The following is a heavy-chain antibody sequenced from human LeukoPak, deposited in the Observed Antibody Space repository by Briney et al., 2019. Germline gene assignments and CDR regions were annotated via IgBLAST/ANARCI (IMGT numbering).Heavy chain of an antibody. CDR1: GGSISSGGYY. J-gene: IGHJ5*02. Sequence: PSQTLSLTCTVSGGSISSGGYYWSWIRQPPGKGLEWIGYIYHSGSTYYNPSLKSRVTISVDRSKNQFSLKLSSVTAADTAVYYCARQGVRGQNWFDPWGQGTLVTVSS. CDR3: ARQGVRGQNWFDP. V-gene: IGHV4-30-2*01. D-gene: IGHD3-10*01. CDR2: IYHSGST.